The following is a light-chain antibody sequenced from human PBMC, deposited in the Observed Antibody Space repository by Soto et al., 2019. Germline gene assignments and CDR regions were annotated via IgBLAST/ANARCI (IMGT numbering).Light chain of an antibody. CDR2: EVS. CDR3: SAYAGSNNFV. J-gene: IGLJ1*01. V-gene: IGLV2-8*01. Sequence: QSALTQPPSASGSPGQSVTISCTGTSSDVGDNYASWYQQHLGKAPKLIIYEVSLRPSGVPDRFSGSKSGDTASRTVSGLQADDEADYYCSAYAGSNNFVFGTGTKGTVL. CDR1: SSDVGDNY.